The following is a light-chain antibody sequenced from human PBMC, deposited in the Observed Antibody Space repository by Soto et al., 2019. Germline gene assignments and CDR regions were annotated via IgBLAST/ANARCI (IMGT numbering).Light chain of an antibody. CDR2: ALS. J-gene: IGKJ1*01. V-gene: IGKV1-9*01. CDR3: QQVDSYPRT. Sequence: ADRVTVTFRASQGISTYLIWYQQKSGKAPTVLIYALSTWQTGVPSRFSGSGSGTDFSLTISSLHPEDVATYYCQQVDSYPRTFGQGTKVDIK. CDR1: QGISTY.